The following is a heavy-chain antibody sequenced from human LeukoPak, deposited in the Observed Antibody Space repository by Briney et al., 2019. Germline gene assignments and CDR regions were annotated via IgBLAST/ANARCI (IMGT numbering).Heavy chain of an antibody. J-gene: IGHJ3*02. CDR1: GGSISSYY. Sequence: SETLSLTCTVSGGSISSYYWSWIRQPPGKGLEWIGYIYYSGSTNYNPSLKSRVTISVDTSKNQFSLKLSSVTAADTAVYYCARALDYGDYFLENAFDIWGQGTMVTVSS. V-gene: IGHV4-59*01. CDR3: ARALDYGDYFLENAFDI. CDR2: IYYSGST. D-gene: IGHD4-17*01.